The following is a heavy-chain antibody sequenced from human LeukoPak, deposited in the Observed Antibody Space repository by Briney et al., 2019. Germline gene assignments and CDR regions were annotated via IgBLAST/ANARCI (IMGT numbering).Heavy chain of an antibody. V-gene: IGHV1-2*02. CDR3: ARGGSGMVDL. CDR1: GFTLTAYY. Sequence: GASVKVSCEAFGFTLTAYYVHWFRQAPGQGLEWLGWINPTTGHTKNAEKLQGRVTMTRDTPITTVYMELNRLRADDTATYYCARGGSGMVDLWGQGTLVTVSS. D-gene: IGHD3-10*01. J-gene: IGHJ5*02. CDR2: INPTTGHT.